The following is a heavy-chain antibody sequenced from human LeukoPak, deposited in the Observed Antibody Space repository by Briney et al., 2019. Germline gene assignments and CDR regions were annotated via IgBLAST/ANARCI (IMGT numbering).Heavy chain of an antibody. CDR3: ARLVGQWLVRDYYYYMDV. CDR2: IFYSGST. D-gene: IGHD6-19*01. J-gene: IGHJ6*03. CDR1: GGSISTSNYY. Sequence: SETLSLTCTVSGGSISTSNYYWGWIRQPPGKGLEWIGNIFYSGSTYYSPSLKSRVTISVDTSKNQFSLKLSSVTAADTAVYYCARLVGQWLVRDYYYYMDVWGKGTTVTISS. V-gene: IGHV4-39*07.